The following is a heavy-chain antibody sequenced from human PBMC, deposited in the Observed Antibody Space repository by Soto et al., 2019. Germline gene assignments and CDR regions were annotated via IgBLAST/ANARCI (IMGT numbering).Heavy chain of an antibody. D-gene: IGHD6-6*01. CDR1: GFTFSDYY. CDR2: ISSSSSYT. V-gene: IGHV3-11*06. CDR3: ARDFLSSPGIAARPDPPDY. Sequence: QVQLVESGGGLVKPGGSLRLSCAASGFTFSDYYMSWIRQAPGKGLEWVSYISSSSSYTNYADSVKGRFTISRDNAKNSLYLQMNSLRAEDTAVYYCARDFLSSPGIAARPDPPDYWGQGTLVTVSS. J-gene: IGHJ4*02.